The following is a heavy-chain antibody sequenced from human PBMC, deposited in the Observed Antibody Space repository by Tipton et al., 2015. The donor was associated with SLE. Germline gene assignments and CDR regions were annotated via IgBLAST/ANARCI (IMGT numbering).Heavy chain of an antibody. D-gene: IGHD1-1*01. CDR2: IIPIFGTA. CDR1: GGTFSSYA. J-gene: IGHJ4*02. V-gene: IGHV1-69*05. CDR3: AREPPSTGYFDY. Sequence: QSGAEVKKPGSSVKVSCKASGGTFSSYAISWVRQAPGQGPEWMGGIIPIFGTANSAQKFQGRVTITTDESTSTAYMEVRSLRSEDTAVYYCAREPPSTGYFDYWGQGTLVTVSS.